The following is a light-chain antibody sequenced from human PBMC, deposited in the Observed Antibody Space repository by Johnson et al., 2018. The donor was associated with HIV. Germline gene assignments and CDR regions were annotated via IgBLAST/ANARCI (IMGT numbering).Light chain of an antibody. CDR1: SCDIADNY. CDR2: DNN. J-gene: IGLJ1*01. V-gene: IGLV1-51*01. CDR3: GTWDSRLSSGHV. Sequence: QSVLTQPPSVSAASGQKVTISCSGSSCDIADNYVSWHQQLPGTAPKLLIYDNNKRPSGFPARISGSKSGTSAPLGITGPPPGHEADYYCGTWDSRLSSGHVFGTGTRVTVL.